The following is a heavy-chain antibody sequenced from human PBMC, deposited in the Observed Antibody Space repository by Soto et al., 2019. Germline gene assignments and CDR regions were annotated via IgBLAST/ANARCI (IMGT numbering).Heavy chain of an antibody. CDR3: AREGSYSAYNFAHGIQLWSFDF. CDR1: GGSINTFY. D-gene: IGHD5-12*01. Sequence: SETLSLTCTASGGSINTFYWSWVRQPAGKGLEWIGRIFSSGSTSFNPSLERRVAMSVDTSKNHFSLNLSSVTAADMAVYYCAREGSYSAYNFAHGIQLWSFDFWGQGALVTVSS. CDR2: IFSSGST. J-gene: IGHJ4*02. V-gene: IGHV4-4*07.